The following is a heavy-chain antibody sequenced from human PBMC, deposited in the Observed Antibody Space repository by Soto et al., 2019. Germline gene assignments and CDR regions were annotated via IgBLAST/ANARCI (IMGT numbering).Heavy chain of an antibody. D-gene: IGHD4-17*01. CDR2: ISYDGSNK. CDR3: ARDNDYGENYYYYGMDV. V-gene: IGHV3-30-3*01. J-gene: IGHJ6*02. CDR1: GFTFSSYA. Sequence: GVLRLSCAASGFTFSSYAMHWVRQAPGKGLEWVAVISYDGSNKYYADSVKGRFTISRDNSKNTLYLQMNSLRAEDTAVYYCARDNDYGENYYYYGMDVWGQGTTVTVSS.